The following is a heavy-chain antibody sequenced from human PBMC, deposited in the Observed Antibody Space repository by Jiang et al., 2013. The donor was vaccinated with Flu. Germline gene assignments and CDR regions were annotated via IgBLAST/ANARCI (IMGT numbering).Heavy chain of an antibody. CDR2: IDWDGDK. CDR3: ARLSSYSSGFDY. D-gene: IGHD6-19*01. J-gene: IGHJ4*02. CDR1: GFSLNTHAMC. Sequence: LVKPTQTLTLTCTFSGFSLNTHAMCVSWIRQSPGKALEWLARIDWDGDKHYSTSLWTRLTISKDASKTQVVLTMTDVDPVDTATYYCARLSSYSSGFDYWGQ. V-gene: IGHV2-70*11.